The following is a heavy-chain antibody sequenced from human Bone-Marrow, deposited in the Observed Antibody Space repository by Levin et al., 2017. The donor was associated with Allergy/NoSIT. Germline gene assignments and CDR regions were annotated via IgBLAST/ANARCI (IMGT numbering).Heavy chain of an antibody. J-gene: IGHJ4*02. CDR1: GGSISGYY. Sequence: SETLSLTCTVSGGSISGYYWSWVRQPPGKGLEWVGHIFYSGSTNYNPSLKSRVTISINTSKNQFSLNLTSVTAADTAFSYCARSVAGEFDYWGQGTLVTVSS. D-gene: IGHD3-10*01. CDR2: IFYSGST. V-gene: IGHV4-59*01. CDR3: ARSVAGEFDY.